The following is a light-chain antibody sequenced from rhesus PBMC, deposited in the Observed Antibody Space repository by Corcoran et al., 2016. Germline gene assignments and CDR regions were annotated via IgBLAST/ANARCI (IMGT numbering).Light chain of an antibody. J-gene: IGKJ4*01. CDR2: DAS. CDR1: QSATSS. CDR3: LQHSNWPLT. V-gene: IGKV3-24*01. Sequence: EIVMTQSPATLSLSPGERATLSCSASQSATSSLAWSQQKPGQAPRLLISDASSRATGIPDRFSGSGSETDFTLTISSLEPEDVAVYYCLQHSNWPLTFGGGTKVELK.